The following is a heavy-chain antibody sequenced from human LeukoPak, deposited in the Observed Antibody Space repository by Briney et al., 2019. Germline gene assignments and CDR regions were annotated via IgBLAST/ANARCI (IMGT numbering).Heavy chain of an antibody. CDR1: GFTFSSCC. CDR3: ASLGYSKGYYYGMDV. J-gene: IGHJ6*02. V-gene: IGHV3-74*01. CDR2: NNIDGSST. D-gene: IGHD4-11*01. Sequence: RGSLRLSCAASGFTFSSCCMHSVRQAPWKGLVWVSHNNIDGSSTSYADSVKGRFTISRDNAKNTLYLQMNSLRAEDTALYYCASLGYSKGYYYGMDVWGQGTTVTVSS.